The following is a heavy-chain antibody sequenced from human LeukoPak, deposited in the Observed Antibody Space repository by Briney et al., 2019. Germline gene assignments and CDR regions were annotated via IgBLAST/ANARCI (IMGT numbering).Heavy chain of an antibody. V-gene: IGHV3-23*01. CDR2: ISGSGGST. J-gene: IGHJ4*02. CDR1: GFTFSSYA. CDR3: AKAPRTSLDYGGDY. D-gene: IGHD4-23*01. Sequence: GGSLRLSCAASGFTFSSYAMSWVRQAPGKGLEWVSAISGSGGSTYYADSVKGRFTISRDNSKNTLYLQMNSLRAEDAAVYYCAKAPRTSLDYGGDYWGQGTLVTVSS.